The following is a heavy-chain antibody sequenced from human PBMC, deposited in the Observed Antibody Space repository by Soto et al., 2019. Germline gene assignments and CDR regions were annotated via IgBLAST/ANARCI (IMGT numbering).Heavy chain of an antibody. D-gene: IGHD3-22*01. CDR2: IYYSGST. V-gene: IGHV4-30-4*01. Sequence: LSLTCTVSGGSLSSGDYYWSWIRQPPGKGLEWIGYIYYSGSTYYNPSLKSRVTISVDTSKNQFSLKLSSVTAADTAVYYCARDYSEQYYYDSSGSSYGMDVWGQGTTVTVSS. J-gene: IGHJ6*02. CDR1: GGSLSSGDYY. CDR3: ARDYSEQYYYDSSGSSYGMDV.